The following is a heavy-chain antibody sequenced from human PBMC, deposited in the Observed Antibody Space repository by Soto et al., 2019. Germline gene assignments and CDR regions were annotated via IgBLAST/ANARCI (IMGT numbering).Heavy chain of an antibody. CDR2: INAGNGNT. CDR1: GYTFTSYA. D-gene: IGHD2-21*02. J-gene: IGHJ4*02. V-gene: IGHV1-3*01. CDR3: ARGGGIVVVTASYDH. Sequence: ASVKVSCKASGYTFTSYAMHWVRQAPGQRLEWMGLINAGNGNTNYSQKFQGRVTITSDTSTSTAYMELSSLTSEDTAVYYCARGGGIVVVTASYDHWGQGTLVTVSS.